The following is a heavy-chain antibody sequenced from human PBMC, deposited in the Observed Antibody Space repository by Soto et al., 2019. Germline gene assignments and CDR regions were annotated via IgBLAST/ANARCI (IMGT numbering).Heavy chain of an antibody. CDR1: GFTFDDYA. CDR3: AREWQANLGAGGFEY. J-gene: IGHJ4*02. CDR2: IRWYSHNK. D-gene: IGHD3-16*01. V-gene: IGHV3-9*01. Sequence: GGSLRLSCAASGFTFDDYAMHWVRQPPGKGLAWLSGIRWYSHNKRYEESVKGRLSSSRDNAKRSLHLQRESLRPEDTELYYCAREWQANLGAGGFEYWGQGSPVTVCS.